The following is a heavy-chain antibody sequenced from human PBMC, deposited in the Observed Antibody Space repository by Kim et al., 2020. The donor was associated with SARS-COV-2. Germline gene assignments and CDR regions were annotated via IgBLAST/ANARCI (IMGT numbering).Heavy chain of an antibody. CDR2: IYHSGST. J-gene: IGHJ3*02. CDR3: ARDGFDILTDNLMGAFDI. D-gene: IGHD3-9*01. Sequence: LRETLSLTCAVSGGSISSSNWWSWVRQPPGKGLEWIGEIYHSGSTNYNPSLKSRVTISVDKSKNQFSLKLSSVTAADTAVYYCARDGFDILTDNLMGAFDIWGQGTMVTVSS. V-gene: IGHV4-4*02. CDR1: GGSISSSNW.